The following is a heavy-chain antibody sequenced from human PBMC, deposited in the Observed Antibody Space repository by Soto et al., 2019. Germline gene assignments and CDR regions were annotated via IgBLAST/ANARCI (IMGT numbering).Heavy chain of an antibody. CDR3: ARGRYYGSGSYRTYNWFDP. CDR2: IYHSGST. V-gene: IGHV4-30-2*01. CDR1: GGSISSGVYS. Sequence: SATLSLTCAVSGGSISSGVYSWMWIRQPPGKGLEWIGYIYHSGSTYYNPSLKSRVTISVDRSKNQFSLKLSSVTAADTAVYYCARGRYYGSGSYRTYNWFDPWGQGTLVTVSS. J-gene: IGHJ5*02. D-gene: IGHD3-10*01.